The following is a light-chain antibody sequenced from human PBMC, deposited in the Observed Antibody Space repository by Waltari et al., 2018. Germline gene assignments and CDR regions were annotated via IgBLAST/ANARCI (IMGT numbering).Light chain of an antibody. CDR2: HAS. J-gene: IGKJ1*01. CDR3: QKYDFLPAT. V-gene: IGKV3-20*01. Sequence: EIVSTQSPGTLSFSPGERATLSCRASQGVCKYLAGYPQRPGQAPRLLLDHASLRATGIPDRFSGSGYGTDFSLTISRLEPEDFAVYYCQKYDFLPATFGQGTTVEIK. CDR1: QGVCKY.